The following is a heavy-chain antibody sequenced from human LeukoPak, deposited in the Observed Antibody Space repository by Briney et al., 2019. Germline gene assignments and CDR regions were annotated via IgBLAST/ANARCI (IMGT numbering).Heavy chain of an antibody. CDR3: ANVVHDYSNYEEYYYMDV. Sequence: SETLSFTCTVSGYSISSGYYWGWIRQPPGKGLEWIGSIYHSGSTYYNPSLKSRVTISVDTSKNQFSLKLSSVTAADTAVYYCANVVHDYSNYEEYYYMDVWGKGTTVTVSS. CDR2: IYHSGST. V-gene: IGHV4-38-2*02. J-gene: IGHJ6*03. CDR1: GYSISSGYY. D-gene: IGHD4-11*01.